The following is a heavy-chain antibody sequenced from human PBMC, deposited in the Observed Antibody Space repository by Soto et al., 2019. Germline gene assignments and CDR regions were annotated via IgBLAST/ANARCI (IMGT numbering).Heavy chain of an antibody. J-gene: IGHJ3*02. V-gene: IGHV3-23*01. CDR3: AKERGSIAARPGDAFDI. D-gene: IGHD6-6*01. CDR2: ISGSGGST. Sequence: GGSLRLSCAASGFTFSSYAMSWVRQAPGKGLEWVSAISGSGGSTYYADSVKGRFTISRDNSKNTLYLQMNSLRAEDTAVYYCAKERGSIAARPGDAFDIWGQGTMGTVSS. CDR1: GFTFSSYA.